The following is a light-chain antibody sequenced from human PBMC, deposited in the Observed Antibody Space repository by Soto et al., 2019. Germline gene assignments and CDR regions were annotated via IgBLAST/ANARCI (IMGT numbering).Light chain of an antibody. CDR2: DVS. Sequence: QSSLTQPASVSGSPGQSITISCTGTSSDVGGYNYVSWYQQHPGKAPKLMIYDVSNRPSGFSYRFSVSKSGNTASLTISGLQAEDDADYYCSSYTSSSTPYVFGTGXKVTVL. V-gene: IGLV2-14*03. J-gene: IGLJ1*01. CDR1: SSDVGGYNY. CDR3: SSYTSSSTPYV.